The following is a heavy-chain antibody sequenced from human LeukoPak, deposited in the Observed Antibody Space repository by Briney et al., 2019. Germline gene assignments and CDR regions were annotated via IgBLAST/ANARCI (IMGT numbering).Heavy chain of an antibody. Sequence: GGSLRLSCAASGFTFSSYAMHWVRQAPGKGLEWVAVISYDGSNEYYADSVKGRFTISRDNSKNTLYLQMNSLRAEDTAVYYCARDTLEMATIQFDYWGQGTLVTVSS. V-gene: IGHV3-30-3*01. D-gene: IGHD5-24*01. CDR2: ISYDGSNE. CDR1: GFTFSSYA. CDR3: ARDTLEMATIQFDY. J-gene: IGHJ4*02.